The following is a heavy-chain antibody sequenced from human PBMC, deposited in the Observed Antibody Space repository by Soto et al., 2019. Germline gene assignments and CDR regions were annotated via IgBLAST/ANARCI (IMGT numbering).Heavy chain of an antibody. CDR2: ISYSGNT. CDR1: GVSISSGGYY. Sequence: SETLSLTCTVSGVSISSGGYYWSWIRQHPGKGLEWIGYISYSGNTYYNPSLKSRVIISVDTSQNQFSLKLSSVTAADTAVYYCARSGWTAAAADWEFDHWGQGTLVTVSS. CDR3: ARSGWTAAAADWEFDH. V-gene: IGHV4-31*03. D-gene: IGHD1-26*01. J-gene: IGHJ4*02.